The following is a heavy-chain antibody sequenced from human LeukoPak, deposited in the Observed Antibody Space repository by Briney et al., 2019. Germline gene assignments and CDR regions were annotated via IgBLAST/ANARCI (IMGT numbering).Heavy chain of an antibody. Sequence: GGSLRLSCAASGFTFSSYAMHWVRQAPGKGLEWVAVISYDGSNKYYADSVKGRFTISRDNSKNTLYLQMNSLRAEDTAVYYCARDMNDILTGYSIHYYYYGMGVWGQGTTVTVSS. CDR2: ISYDGSNK. CDR1: GFTFSSYA. V-gene: IGHV3-30-3*01. D-gene: IGHD3-9*01. CDR3: ARDMNDILTGYSIHYYYYGMGV. J-gene: IGHJ6*02.